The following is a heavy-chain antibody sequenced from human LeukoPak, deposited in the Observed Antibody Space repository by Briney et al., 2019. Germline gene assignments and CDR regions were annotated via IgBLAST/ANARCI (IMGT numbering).Heavy chain of an antibody. Sequence: GGSLRLSCAASGFTFSSYEMNSVRQAPGKGLERVSYISSSGSTIYYADSVKGRFTISRDNAKNSLYLQMNSLRAEDTAVYYCAELGITMIGGVWGKGTTVTISS. J-gene: IGHJ6*04. CDR1: GFTFSSYE. D-gene: IGHD3-10*02. CDR2: ISSSGSTI. CDR3: AELGITMIGGV. V-gene: IGHV3-48*03.